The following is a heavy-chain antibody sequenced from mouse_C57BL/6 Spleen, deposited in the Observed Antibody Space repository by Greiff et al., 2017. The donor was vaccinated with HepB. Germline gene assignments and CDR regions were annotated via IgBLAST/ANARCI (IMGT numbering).Heavy chain of an antibody. Sequence: EVQLQQSGTVLARPGASVKMSCKTSGYTFTSYWMHWVKQRPGQGLEWIGAIYPGNSDTSYNQKFKGKAKLTAVTSASTAYMELSSLTNEDSAVYYCTGSLDYGYAMDYWGQGTSVTVSS. CDR3: TGSLDYGYAMDY. CDR2: IYPGNSDT. CDR1: GYTFTSYW. J-gene: IGHJ4*01. V-gene: IGHV1-5*01. D-gene: IGHD2-4*01.